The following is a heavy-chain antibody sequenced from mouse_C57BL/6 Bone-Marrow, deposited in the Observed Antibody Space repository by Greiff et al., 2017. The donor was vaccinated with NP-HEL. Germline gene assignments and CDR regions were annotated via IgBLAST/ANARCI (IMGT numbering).Heavy chain of an antibody. CDR1: GYTFTDYY. V-gene: IGHV1-26*01. D-gene: IGHD2-12*01. CDR2: INPNNGGT. CDR3: AREGLFRYDVGYFDV. Sequence: EVQLQQSGPELVKPGASVKISCKASGYTFTDYYMNWVKQSHGKSLEWIGDINPNNGGTSYNQKFKGKATLTVDKSSSTAYMELRSLTSEDSAVYYCAREGLFRYDVGYFDVWGTGTTVTVSS. J-gene: IGHJ1*03.